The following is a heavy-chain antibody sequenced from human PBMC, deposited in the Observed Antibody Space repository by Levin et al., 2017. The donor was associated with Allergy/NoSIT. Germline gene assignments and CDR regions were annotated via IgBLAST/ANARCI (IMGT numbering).Heavy chain of an antibody. J-gene: IGHJ4*02. V-gene: IGHV3-33*01. D-gene: IGHD6-13*01. CDR2: IWYDGSNK. CDR3: ARDEGYSSSWYLN. CDR1: GFTFRSYG. Sequence: LSLPCAASGFTFRSYGMHWVRQAPGKGLEWVAVIWYDGSNKYYADSVKGRFTISRDNSKNTLYLQMNSLRAEDTAVYYCARDEGYSSSWYLNWGQGTLVTVSS.